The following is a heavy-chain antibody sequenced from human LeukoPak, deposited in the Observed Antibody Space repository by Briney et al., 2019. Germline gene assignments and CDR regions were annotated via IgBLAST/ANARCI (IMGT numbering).Heavy chain of an antibody. Sequence: PSETLSLTCAVYGGSFSGYYWSWTRQPPGKGLEWIGEINHSGSTNYNPSLKSRVTISVDTSKNQFSLKLSSVTAADTAVYYCARREPIRWLQLRTVARNWFDPWGQGTLVTVSS. CDR2: INHSGST. CDR1: GGSFSGYY. J-gene: IGHJ5*02. D-gene: IGHD5-24*01. V-gene: IGHV4-34*01. CDR3: ARREPIRWLQLRTVARNWFDP.